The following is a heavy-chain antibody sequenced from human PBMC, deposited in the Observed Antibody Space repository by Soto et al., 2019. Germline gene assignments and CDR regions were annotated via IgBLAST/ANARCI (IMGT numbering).Heavy chain of an antibody. CDR2: IIPIFGTA. D-gene: IGHD6-19*01. CDR3: SGWYVGYYYYYGMDV. J-gene: IGHJ6*02. V-gene: IGHV1-69*12. CDR1: GGTFSSYA. Sequence: QVQLMQSGAEVKKPGSSVKVSCKASGGTFSSYAISWVRQAPGQGLEWMGGIIPIFGTANYAQKFQGRVTITADESTSTAYMELSSLRSEDTAVYYCSGWYVGYYYYYGMDVWGQGTTVTVSS.